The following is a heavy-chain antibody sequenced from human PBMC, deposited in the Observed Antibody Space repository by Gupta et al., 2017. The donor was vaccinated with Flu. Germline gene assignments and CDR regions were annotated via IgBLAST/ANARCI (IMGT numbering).Heavy chain of an antibody. CDR3: ARDWWSSGFPVYYYYGVDV. J-gene: IGHJ6*02. Sequence: QVHLVQSEVEVKKPGASVNVFCKTSVYMFTHYGINWVRQAPGQGLEWMGWISPYNGDTKYAQKFQDRVTMTTDISTRTVFMELRSLKSDDAAVYYCARDWWSSGFPVYYYYGVDVWGQGTTVTVSS. CDR2: ISPYNGDT. V-gene: IGHV1-18*01. CDR1: VYMFTHYG. D-gene: IGHD3-22*01.